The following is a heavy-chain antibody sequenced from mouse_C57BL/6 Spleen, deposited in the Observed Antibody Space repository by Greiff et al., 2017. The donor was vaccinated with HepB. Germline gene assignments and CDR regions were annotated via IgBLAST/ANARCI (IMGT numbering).Heavy chain of an antibody. J-gene: IGHJ4*01. CDR1: GFNIKDYY. Sequence: VQLQQSGAELVRPGASVKLSCTASGFNIKDYYMHWVKQRPEQGLEWIGRIDPEDGDTEYAPKFQGKATMTADTSSNTAYLQLSSLTSEDTAVYYCTPYYYGSSYEGDYAMDYWGQGTSVTVSS. V-gene: IGHV14-1*01. D-gene: IGHD1-1*01. CDR3: TPYYYGSSYEGDYAMDY. CDR2: IDPEDGDT.